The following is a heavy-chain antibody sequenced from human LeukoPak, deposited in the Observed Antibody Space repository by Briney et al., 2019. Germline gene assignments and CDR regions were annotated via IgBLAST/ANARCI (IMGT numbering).Heavy chain of an antibody. CDR1: GYTSTSYD. D-gene: IGHD3-16*01. CDR3: SRAQATFGGDY. Sequence: ASVKVSCTVSGYTSTSYDINWGRHGTRQGLEWMGWMNPHTGNTGYAQNFQGRVTMTRSTSISTAYMQLSSLLSEDTAVYYCSRAQATFGGDYWGQGTLVTVSS. J-gene: IGHJ4*02. CDR2: MNPHTGNT. V-gene: IGHV1-8*01.